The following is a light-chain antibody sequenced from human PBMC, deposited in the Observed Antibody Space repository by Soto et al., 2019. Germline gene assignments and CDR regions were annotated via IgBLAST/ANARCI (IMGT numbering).Light chain of an antibody. CDR3: QQYGRSPT. CDR2: DVS. Sequence: EIVLTQSPGTLSLSPGERATLSCRSSQSVSSNYLAWYQQKPDQAPRLVIYDVSGRATGIPDRFSGSGSGTDFTLTISRLEPEDFAVYYCQQYGRSPTFGQGTKVEI. CDR1: QSVSSNY. J-gene: IGKJ1*01. V-gene: IGKV3-20*01.